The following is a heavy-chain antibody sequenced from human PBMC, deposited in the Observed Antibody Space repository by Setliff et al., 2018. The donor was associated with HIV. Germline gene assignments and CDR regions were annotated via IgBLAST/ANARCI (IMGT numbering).Heavy chain of an antibody. CDR1: GDSINSGNYY. J-gene: IGHJ4*02. Sequence: SETLSLTCTVSGDSINSGNYYWSWIRQHPGKGLEWIGYIYYSGGTYYSPSLKSRVTISEDTSKNQFSLKMRSVTAADTAVYYCATSPAGEILGSRPFYFDYWGQGTLVTVSS. CDR3: ATSPAGEILGSRPFYFDY. D-gene: IGHD3-10*01. CDR2: IYYSGGT. V-gene: IGHV4-31*03.